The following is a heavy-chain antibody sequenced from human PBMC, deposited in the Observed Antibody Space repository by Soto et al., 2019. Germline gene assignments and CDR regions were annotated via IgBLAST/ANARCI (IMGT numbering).Heavy chain of an antibody. J-gene: IGHJ6*02. D-gene: IGHD5-18*01. CDR1: GGSINNYY. V-gene: IGHV4-59*01. CDR2: IYSSGNT. CDR3: ARGGYSYGRDYGMDV. Sequence: SETLSLTCTVSGGSINNYYWSWIRQPPGKGLEWIGYIYSSGNTNYDPSLKSRVTMSVDTSKNQFSLKLTSVTAADTAVYYCARGGYSYGRDYGMDVWGQGTTVTVSS.